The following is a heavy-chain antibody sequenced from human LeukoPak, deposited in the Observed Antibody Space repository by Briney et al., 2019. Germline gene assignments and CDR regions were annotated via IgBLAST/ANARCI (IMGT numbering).Heavy chain of an antibody. CDR2: INHSGST. J-gene: IGHJ5*02. V-gene: IGHV4-34*01. CDR3: ARGEYCTNGVCYKELHWFDP. D-gene: IGHD2-8*01. CDR1: GGSFSGYY. Sequence: SETLSLTCAVYGGSFSGYYWSWIRQPPGKGLEWSGEINHSGSTNYNPSLKSRVTISVDTSKNQFSLKLSSVTAADTAVYYCARGEYCTNGVCYKELHWFDPWGQGTLVTVSS.